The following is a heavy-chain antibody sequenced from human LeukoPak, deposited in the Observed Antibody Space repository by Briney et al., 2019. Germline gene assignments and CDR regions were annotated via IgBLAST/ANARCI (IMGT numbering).Heavy chain of an antibody. CDR2: IYYSGST. V-gene: IGHV4-59*01. D-gene: IGHD3-3*01. Sequence: SETLSLTCTVSGGSISSYYWSWIRQPPGKGLEWIGYIYYSGSTNYNPSLKSRVTISVDTSKNQFSLKLSSVTAADTAVYYCARASYDFWSGYYLYFDYWSQGTLVTVSS. CDR3: ARASYDFWSGYYLYFDY. CDR1: GGSISSYY. J-gene: IGHJ4*02.